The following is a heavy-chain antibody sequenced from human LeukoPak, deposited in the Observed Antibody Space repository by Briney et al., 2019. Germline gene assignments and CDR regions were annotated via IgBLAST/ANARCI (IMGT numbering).Heavy chain of an antibody. CDR3: AKWPLEMATIKGDC. CDR1: GFTFSSYA. D-gene: IGHD5-24*01. CDR2: ISGSGGST. Sequence: GGSLRLSCAASGFTFSSYAMSWVRQAPGKGLEWVSAISGSGGSTSYADSVKGRFTISRDNSKNTLYLQMNSLRAEDTAVYYCAKWPLEMATIKGDCWGQGTLVTVSS. J-gene: IGHJ4*02. V-gene: IGHV3-23*01.